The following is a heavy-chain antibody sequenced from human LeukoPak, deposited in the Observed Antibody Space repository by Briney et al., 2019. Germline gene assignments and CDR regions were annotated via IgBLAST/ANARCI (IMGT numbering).Heavy chain of an antibody. Sequence: GGSLRLSCAAPGFTFSSYEMNWVRQAPGKGLEWVSYISSSGSSIYYADSVKGRFTISRDNAKNSLYLQMNSLRAEDTAVYYCARDGGWDAFDIWGQGTMVTVSS. J-gene: IGHJ3*02. CDR1: GFTFSSYE. CDR2: ISSSGSSI. D-gene: IGHD6-19*01. V-gene: IGHV3-48*03. CDR3: ARDGGWDAFDI.